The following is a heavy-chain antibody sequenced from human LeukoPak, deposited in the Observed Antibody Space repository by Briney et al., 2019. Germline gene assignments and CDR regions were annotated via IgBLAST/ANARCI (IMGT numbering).Heavy chain of an antibody. Sequence: SETLSLTCAVYGGSFSGYYWSWIRQPPGKGLEWIGEINHSGSTNYNPSLKSRVTISVDTSKNQFSLKLSSVTAADTAVYYCAGDPFNWSTTGGDYWGQGTLVTVSS. J-gene: IGHJ4*02. V-gene: IGHV4-34*01. CDR1: GGSFSGYY. D-gene: IGHD3-9*01. CDR2: INHSGST. CDR3: AGDPFNWSTTGGDY.